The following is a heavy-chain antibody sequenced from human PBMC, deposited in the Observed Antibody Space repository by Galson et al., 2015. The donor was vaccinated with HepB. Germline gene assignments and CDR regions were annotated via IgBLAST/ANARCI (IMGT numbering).Heavy chain of an antibody. V-gene: IGHV3-73*01. Sequence: SLRLSCAAPGFTFSGSAIHWVRQASGKGPEWVGRIRSKGNDYATSYVESLKGRFTISRDDSRNMAYLHMKSLKTEDTAVYYCTRMGDFSGYSSKWGQGTLVTVSS. D-gene: IGHD5-12*01. CDR1: GFTFSGSA. J-gene: IGHJ4*02. CDR2: IRSKGNDYAT. CDR3: TRMGDFSGYSSK.